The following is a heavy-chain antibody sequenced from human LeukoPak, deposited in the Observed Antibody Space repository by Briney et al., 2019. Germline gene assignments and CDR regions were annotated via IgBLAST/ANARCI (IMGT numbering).Heavy chain of an antibody. CDR2: IYHSGST. CDR3: ARTIAVADPFDI. J-gene: IGHJ3*02. Sequence: PSETLSLTCTVSGYSISSGYYWGWIRQPPGNGLEWIGSIYHSGSTYYNPSLKGRVTISVDTSKNQFSLKLSSVTAADTAVYYCARTIAVADPFDIWGQGTMVTVSS. CDR1: GYSISSGYY. V-gene: IGHV4-38-2*02. D-gene: IGHD6-19*01.